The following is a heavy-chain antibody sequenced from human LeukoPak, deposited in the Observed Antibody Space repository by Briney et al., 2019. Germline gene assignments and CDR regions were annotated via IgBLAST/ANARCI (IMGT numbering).Heavy chain of an antibody. D-gene: IGHD5-12*01. CDR3: ARELRGSGYDLFDY. J-gene: IGHJ4*02. Sequence: ASVKVSCKASGYTFTGYSMHWVRQAPGQGLEWMGWISPHSGVTNCAQKFQGRVTMTWDTSISTAYMELSRLTSDDTAVYYCARELRGSGYDLFDYWGQGTLVTVSS. V-gene: IGHV1-2*02. CDR2: ISPHSGVT. CDR1: GYTFTGYS.